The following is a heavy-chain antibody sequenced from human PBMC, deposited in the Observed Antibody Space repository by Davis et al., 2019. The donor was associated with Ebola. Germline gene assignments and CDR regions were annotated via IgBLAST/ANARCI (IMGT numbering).Heavy chain of an antibody. CDR1: GGSISSYY. Sequence: SETLSLTCTVSGGSISSYYWSWIRQPPGKGLEWIGYIYYSGSTNYNPSLKSRVTISVDTSKNQFSLKLSSVTAADTAVYYCTGTTVTTSPFDFWGQGTLVTASS. J-gene: IGHJ4*02. CDR3: TGTTVTTSPFDF. CDR2: IYYSGST. D-gene: IGHD4-17*01. V-gene: IGHV4-59*08.